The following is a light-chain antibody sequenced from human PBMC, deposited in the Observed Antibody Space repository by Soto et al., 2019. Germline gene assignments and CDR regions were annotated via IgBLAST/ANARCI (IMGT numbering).Light chain of an antibody. CDR3: QQYNNWPLT. V-gene: IGKV3-15*01. J-gene: IGKJ4*01. CDR1: QSVNNN. CDR2: GAS. Sequence: EIVMTQSPATLSVSPGERATLSCRASQSVNNNLAWYQQKPGHAPRLLIYGASARATGIPARFSGSGSGTEFTLTISSLQSEDFAVYYCQQYNNWPLTFGGGTKVEIK.